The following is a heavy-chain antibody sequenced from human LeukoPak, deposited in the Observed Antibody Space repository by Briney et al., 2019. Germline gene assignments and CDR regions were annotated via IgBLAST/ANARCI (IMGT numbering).Heavy chain of an antibody. V-gene: IGHV4-59*12. CDR3: ARGRQADYYDSSGYNWFDP. CDR2: IYHSGST. Sequence: SETLSLTCTVSGGSISSYYWSWIRQPPGKGLEWVGEIYHSGSTNYNPSLKSRVTISVDKSKNQFSLKLSSVTAADTAVYYCARGRQADYYDSSGYNWFDPWGQGTLVTVSS. D-gene: IGHD3-22*01. CDR1: GGSISSYY. J-gene: IGHJ5*02.